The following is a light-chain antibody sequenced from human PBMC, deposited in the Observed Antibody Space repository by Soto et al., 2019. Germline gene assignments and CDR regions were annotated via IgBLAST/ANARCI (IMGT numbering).Light chain of an antibody. J-gene: IGKJ3*01. CDR3: QQYGSSPFT. CDR1: QSFSSSY. Sequence: EIVLTQSPGTLSLSPGERATLSCRASQSFSSSYLAWYQQKPGQAPRLLIYGASSRATGIPDRFSGSGSGTDFNLTISRLEPEDFAVDYCQQYGSSPFTFGPGTKVDIK. CDR2: GAS. V-gene: IGKV3-20*01.